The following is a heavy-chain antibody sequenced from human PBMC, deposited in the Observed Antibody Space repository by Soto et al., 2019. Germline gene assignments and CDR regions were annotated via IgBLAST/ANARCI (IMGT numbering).Heavy chain of an antibody. CDR1: GGSFSGYY. CDR3: ARRRRRTAIPLGYGMDV. D-gene: IGHD5-18*01. Sequence: QVQLQQWGAGLLKPSETLSLTCAVYGGSFSGYYWSWIRQPPGKGLEWIGEINHSGSTNYNPSLKSRVTISVDTSKNQFSLKLSSVTAADTAVYYCARRRRRTAIPLGYGMDVWGQGTTVTVSS. J-gene: IGHJ6*02. V-gene: IGHV4-34*01. CDR2: INHSGST.